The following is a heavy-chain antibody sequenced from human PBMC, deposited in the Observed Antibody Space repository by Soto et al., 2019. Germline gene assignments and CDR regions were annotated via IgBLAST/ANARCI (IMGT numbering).Heavy chain of an antibody. D-gene: IGHD2-21*02. CDR3: ARDRHIVVVTAIDY. CDR1: GLNFSDYY. J-gene: IGHJ4*02. CDR2: ISSSSTYT. V-gene: IGHV3-11*05. Sequence: QVQLLESGGGLVKPGGSLRLSCAASGLNFSDYYMSWIRQAPGKGLEWVSYISSSSTYTNFADSVKGRFTISRDNAKNSLYMQMNSLTAEDTAVYYCARDRHIVVVTAIDYWGQGARVTVSS.